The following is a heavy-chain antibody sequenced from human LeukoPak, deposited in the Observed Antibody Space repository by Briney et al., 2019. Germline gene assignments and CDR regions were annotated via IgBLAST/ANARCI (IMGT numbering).Heavy chain of an antibody. V-gene: IGHV3-21*01. D-gene: IGHD6-19*01. J-gene: IGHJ4*02. CDR1: GCTFSSYS. CDR3: STDRASGWHTFDS. CDR2: VSSSYSCI. Sequence: GGSLTLTCAASGCTFSSYSMNWVRQPPATGLEWVSLVSSSYSCIYYSGSLQDRCIISRDNANNSLYLQMNSLRAEDMPAHYCSTDRASGWHTFDSWGQGTLVTVSS.